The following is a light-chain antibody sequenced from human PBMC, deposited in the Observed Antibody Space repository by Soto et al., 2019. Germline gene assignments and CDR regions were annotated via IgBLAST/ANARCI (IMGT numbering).Light chain of an antibody. Sequence: SVLTQPASVSGSPGQSINISCTGSSSDVGAYHFVSWYQHHPGKAPKLILYEVTARPSGVSSRFSGSKSGNTASLTISGLQADDEANYYCSSYTSSNTPKVFGTGTKVTVL. CDR2: EVT. J-gene: IGLJ1*01. CDR1: SSDVGAYHF. CDR3: SSYTSSNTPKV. V-gene: IGLV2-14*01.